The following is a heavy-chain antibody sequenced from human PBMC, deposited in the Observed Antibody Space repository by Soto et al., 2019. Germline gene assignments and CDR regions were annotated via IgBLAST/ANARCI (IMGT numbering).Heavy chain of an antibody. CDR3: SHMESRVASYGLDV. J-gene: IGHJ6*02. CDR2: IYWDDDK. V-gene: IGHV2-5*02. CDR1: GFSLDTSGVG. Sequence: QITLKESGPTLVKPTQTLTLTCTFSGFSLDTSGVGVAWIRQPPGKALEWLTLIYWDDDKRYSPSLRSRLTITHETSENRVVRTLTNIDPVDTATYYCSHMESRVASYGLDVWGQGTTVTVSS. D-gene: IGHD3-3*01.